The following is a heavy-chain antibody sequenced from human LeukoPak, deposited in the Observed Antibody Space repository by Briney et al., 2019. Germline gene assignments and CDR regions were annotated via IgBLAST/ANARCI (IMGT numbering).Heavy chain of an antibody. Sequence: GGSLRLSCAASGFTFYDYGMSWVRQAPGKGLEWVSAINWNGGSTGYADSVKGRFTISRDNAKNSLYLQMNSLRAEDTALYYCARESSGWFGELPTSYFNYWGQGTLVTVSS. CDR3: ARESSGWFGELPTSYFNY. CDR2: INWNGGST. CDR1: GFTFYDYG. D-gene: IGHD3-10*01. J-gene: IGHJ4*02. V-gene: IGHV3-20*04.